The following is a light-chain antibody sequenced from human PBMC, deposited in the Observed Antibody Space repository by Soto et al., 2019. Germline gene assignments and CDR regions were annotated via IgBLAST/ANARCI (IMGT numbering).Light chain of an antibody. CDR2: SNN. CDR1: SSNIGSNT. Sequence: QAVVTQPPSASGTPGQRVTISCSGSSSNIGSNTVTWYQQLPGTAPKLLIYSNNQRPSGVPDRFSGSKSGTSASLAISGLQFEDEADYYCAAWDDSLNGVVFGGGTKLTVL. V-gene: IGLV1-44*01. CDR3: AAWDDSLNGVV. J-gene: IGLJ2*01.